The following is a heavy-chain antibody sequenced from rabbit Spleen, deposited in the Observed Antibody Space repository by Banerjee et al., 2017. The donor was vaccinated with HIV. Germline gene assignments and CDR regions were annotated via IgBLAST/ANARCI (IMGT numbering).Heavy chain of an antibody. J-gene: IGHJ4*01. V-gene: IGHV1S45*01. CDR3: ARDLVGVIGWNCYL. D-gene: IGHD1-1*01. CDR1: GFSFSDRDV. CDR2: INAATGKP. Sequence: QEQLVESGGGLVQPEGSLTLTCKASGFSFSDRDVMCWVRQAPGKGLEWIACINAATGKPVYATWAKGRFTISRTSSTTVTLRMTSLTASYRATYFCARDLVGVIGWNCYLGGPGTLVTVS.